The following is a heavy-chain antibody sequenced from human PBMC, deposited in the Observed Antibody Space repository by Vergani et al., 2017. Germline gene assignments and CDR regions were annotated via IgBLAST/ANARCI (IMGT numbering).Heavy chain of an antibody. D-gene: IGHD6-13*01. CDR2: INDIGTT. Sequence: QVQLQQWGAGLLKPSETLSLTCGVHGGSFSVYYWSWIRQSPGKGLEWIGAINDIGTTNYNPSLKSRVTISVDTSKNQFSLKLSSVTAADTAVYYCARGLRSSSWYELWGQGTLVTVSS. J-gene: IGHJ4*02. CDR3: ARGLRSSSWYEL. V-gene: IGHV4-34*01. CDR1: GGSFSVYY.